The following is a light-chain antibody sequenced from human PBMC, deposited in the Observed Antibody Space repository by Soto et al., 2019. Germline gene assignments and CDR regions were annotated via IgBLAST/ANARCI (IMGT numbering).Light chain of an antibody. J-gene: IGLJ2*01. V-gene: IGLV2-14*02. CDR1: SSDVGNYNL. CDR2: EGG. Sequence: QSVLTQPASVSGSPGQSITISCTGTSSDVGNYNLVSWYQQYPGKAPKLMIYEGGKRPSGVSNRFSGSKSGNTASLTISGLQAEDEADYYCSSFTISRNTVIFGGGTKLTVL. CDR3: SSFTISRNTVI.